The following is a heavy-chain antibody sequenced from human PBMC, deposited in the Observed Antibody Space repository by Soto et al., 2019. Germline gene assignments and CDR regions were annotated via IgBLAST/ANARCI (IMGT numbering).Heavy chain of an antibody. J-gene: IGHJ4*02. CDR2: IYYSGST. CDR1: GGSISSGGYY. Sequence: SETLSLTFTFSGGSISSGGYYWIWIRQHPGKGLEGIGYIYYSGSTYYNPSLNSRVTISVNTSKHPFSLKLSSVPAADTAVYYCARVKLDCSSTSCYPSLYDYWGQGTLVTVSS. D-gene: IGHD2-2*01. CDR3: ARVKLDCSSTSCYPSLYDY. V-gene: IGHV4-31*03.